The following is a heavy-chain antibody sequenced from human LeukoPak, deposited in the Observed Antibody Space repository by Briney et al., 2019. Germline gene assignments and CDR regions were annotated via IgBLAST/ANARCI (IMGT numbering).Heavy chain of an antibody. CDR3: ARHPMVAQYYFDY. D-gene: IGHD2-8*01. V-gene: IGHV1-69*13. J-gene: IGHJ4*02. CDR2: IIPIFGTA. CDR1: GGTFSSYA. Sequence: ASVKVSCKASGGTFSSYAISWVRQAPGQGLEWMGGIIPIFGTANYAQKFQGRVTITADESTSTAYMELSSLRSEDTAVYYCARHPMVAQYYFDYWGQGTLVTVSS.